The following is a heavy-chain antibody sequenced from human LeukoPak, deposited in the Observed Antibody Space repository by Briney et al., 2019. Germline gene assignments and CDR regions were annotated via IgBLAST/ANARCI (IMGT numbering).Heavy chain of an antibody. CDR3: ATELSVSEPYYFDY. J-gene: IGHJ4*02. CDR2: FDPEDGET. Sequence: GASVKVSCKVSGYTLTELSMHWVRQAPGKGLEWMGGFDPEDGETIYAQKFQGRVTMTEDTPTDTAYMELSSLRSEDTAVYYCATELSVSEPYYFDYWGQGTLVTVSS. D-gene: IGHD2/OR15-2a*01. CDR1: GYTLTELS. V-gene: IGHV1-24*01.